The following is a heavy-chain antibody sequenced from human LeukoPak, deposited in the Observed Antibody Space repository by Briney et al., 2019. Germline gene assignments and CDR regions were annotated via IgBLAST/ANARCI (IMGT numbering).Heavy chain of an antibody. CDR3: ARDGSYCSSTSCYEIAFDI. CDR2: IKQDGSEK. Sequence: GGSLRLSCAASGFTFSSYAMHWVRQAPGKGLEWVANIKQDGSEKYYVDSVKGRFTISRDNAKNSLYLQMNSLRAEDTAVYYCARDGSYCSSTSCYEIAFDIWGQGTMVTVSS. CDR1: GFTFSSYA. V-gene: IGHV3-7*01. D-gene: IGHD2-2*01. J-gene: IGHJ3*02.